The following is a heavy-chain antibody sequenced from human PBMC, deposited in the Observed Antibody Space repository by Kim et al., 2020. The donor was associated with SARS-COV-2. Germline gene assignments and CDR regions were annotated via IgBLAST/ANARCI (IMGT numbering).Heavy chain of an antibody. J-gene: IGHJ4*02. V-gene: IGHV3-23*01. CDR2: T. CDR3: ANYAQRAPTDY. D-gene: IGHD2-2*01. Sequence: TYYADSVQGRFTISRDNSKNTLYLQMNSLRADDTAVYYCANYAQRAPTDYWGQGTLVTVSS.